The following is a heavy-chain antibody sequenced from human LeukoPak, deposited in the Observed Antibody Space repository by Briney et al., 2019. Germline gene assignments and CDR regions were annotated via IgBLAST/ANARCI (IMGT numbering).Heavy chain of an antibody. CDR2: VYYTGST. J-gene: IGHJ6*03. CDR3: AREPGGARGYSYGYGYYYCMDV. CDR1: GGSISRHY. D-gene: IGHD5-18*01. Sequence: SETLSLTCTVSGGSISRHYWSWIRQPPGKGLEWIGYVYYTGSTNYNPSLKSRVTISVDTSKNQFSLKLSSVTAADTAVYYCAREPGGARGYSYGYGYYYCMDVWGKGTTVTVSS. V-gene: IGHV4-59*11.